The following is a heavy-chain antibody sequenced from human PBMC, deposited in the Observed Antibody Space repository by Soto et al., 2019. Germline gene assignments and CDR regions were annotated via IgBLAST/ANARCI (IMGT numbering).Heavy chain of an antibody. J-gene: IGHJ4*02. CDR3: ARGVIH. CDR1: GGSISSGGYY. V-gene: IGHV4-31*03. CDR2: IYYSGST. D-gene: IGHD2-21*01. Sequence: QVQLQESGPGLVKPSQTLSLTCTVSGGSISSGGYYWSWIRQHPGKGLEWIGYIYYSGSTYYNPSLRRRVNLALDKSKNPFSLKLSSVTAAGTAVYYCARGVIHWGQGTLVTVSS.